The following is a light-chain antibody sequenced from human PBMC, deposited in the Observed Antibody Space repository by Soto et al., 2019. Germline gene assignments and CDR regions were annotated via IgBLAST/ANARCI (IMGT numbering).Light chain of an antibody. CDR3: QSYDSSLSGYV. V-gene: IGLV1-40*01. CDR1: SSNIGAVYD. CDR2: GNS. Sequence: HSVLTQPPSVSGSPGQRVTISCTWISSNIGAVYDVHWYQQLPGTAPKLLIYGNSNRPSGVPDRFSGSKSGTSASLAITGLQAEDEADYYCQSYDSSLSGYVFGTGTKVTVL. J-gene: IGLJ1*01.